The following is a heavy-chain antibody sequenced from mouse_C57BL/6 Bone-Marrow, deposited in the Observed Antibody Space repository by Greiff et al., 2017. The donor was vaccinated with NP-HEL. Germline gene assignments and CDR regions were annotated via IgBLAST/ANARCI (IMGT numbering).Heavy chain of an antibody. CDR1: GYTFTSYW. Sequence: VQLQQPGAELVMPGASVKLSCKASGYTFTSYWMHWVKQRPGQGLEWIGELDPSDSYTNYNQKFKGKSTLTVDKSSSTAYMQLSSLTSEDSAVYYCAREDYGSSYGYWGQGTTLTVSS. V-gene: IGHV1-69*01. D-gene: IGHD1-1*01. CDR3: AREDYGSSYGY. J-gene: IGHJ2*01. CDR2: LDPSDSYT.